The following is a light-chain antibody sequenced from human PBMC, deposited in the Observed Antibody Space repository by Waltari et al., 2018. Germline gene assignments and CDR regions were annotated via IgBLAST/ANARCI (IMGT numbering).Light chain of an antibody. V-gene: IGLV1-44*01. CDR1: SSNIGRNP. J-gene: IGLJ2*01. CDR2: SNN. CDR3: ATWDASLTGWV. Sequence: QSVLTQPPSASGTPGHRVTISCSGSSSNIGRNPVNWYQQLPGTAPKLLIHSNNQRPSGVPDRFSVSKSGTSASLAISGLQSEDEADYYCATWDASLTGWVFGGGTKLTVL.